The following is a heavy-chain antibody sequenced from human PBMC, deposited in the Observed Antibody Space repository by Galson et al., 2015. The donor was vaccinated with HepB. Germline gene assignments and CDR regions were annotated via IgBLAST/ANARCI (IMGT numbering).Heavy chain of an antibody. CDR3: ARRPIYGGGIDSMDV. V-gene: IGHV5-51*01. Sequence: QSGAEVKKPGESLKISCAGSGYRFSMYWIGWVRQMPGRGLEWMGSIYPGASETRYSPSFQGQVTISADKSISTAYLQWSSLKASDTAMYYCARRPIYGGGIDSMDVWGQGTTVTVSS. D-gene: IGHD2-21*01. CDR2: IYPGASET. CDR1: GYRFSMYW. J-gene: IGHJ6*02.